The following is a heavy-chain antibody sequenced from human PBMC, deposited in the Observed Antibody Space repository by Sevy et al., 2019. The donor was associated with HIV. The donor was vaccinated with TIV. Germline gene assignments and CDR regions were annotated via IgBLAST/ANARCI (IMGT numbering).Heavy chain of an antibody. CDR2: ISYDGSSK. V-gene: IGHV3-30*04. CDR1: GFTFSSYA. CDR3: ARSGGSAFDI. J-gene: IGHJ3*02. D-gene: IGHD1-26*01. Sequence: GGSLRLSCAASGFTFSSYAMHWVRQAPGKGLEWVAVISYDGSSKYYADSVNGRFTISRDNSKNTLYLQMNSLRAEDTAVYYCARSGGSAFDIWGQGTMVTVSS.